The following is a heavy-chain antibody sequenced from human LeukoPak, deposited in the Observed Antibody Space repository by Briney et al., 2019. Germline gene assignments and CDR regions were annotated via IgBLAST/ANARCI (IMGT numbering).Heavy chain of an antibody. CDR1: GGSISSYY. CDR3: ARGPGGYSYGYYFDY. CDR2: FYYSGST. J-gene: IGHJ4*02. V-gene: IGHV4-59*01. Sequence: PSETLSLTCAVSGGSISSYYWSWIRQPPGKRLEWIGFFYYSGSTNYNPSLKSRVTISVDTSKNHFSLKLSSVTAADTAVCYCARGPGGYSYGYYFDYWGQGTLVTVSS. D-gene: IGHD5-18*01.